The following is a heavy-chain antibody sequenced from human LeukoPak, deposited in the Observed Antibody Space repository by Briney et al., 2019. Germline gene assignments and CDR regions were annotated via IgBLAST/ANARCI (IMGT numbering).Heavy chain of an antibody. J-gene: IGHJ4*02. CDR1: GGSISSGSYY. CDR3: ARDDYGDYYFDY. Sequence: SQTLSLTCTVSGGSISSGSYYWSWIRQPAGKGLEWVGRIYSSGSTNYNPSLKSRVTISVDTSKNQFSLKLSSVTAADTAVYYCARDDYGDYYFDYWGQGTLVTVSS. CDR2: IYSSGST. V-gene: IGHV4-61*02. D-gene: IGHD4-17*01.